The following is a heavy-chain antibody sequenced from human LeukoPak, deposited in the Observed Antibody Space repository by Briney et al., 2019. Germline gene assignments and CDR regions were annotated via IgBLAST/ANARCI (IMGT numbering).Heavy chain of an antibody. V-gene: IGHV3-48*03. Sequence: GGSLRLSCATSGFSFSTQEMTWVRQAPGKGLEWVSYISSNSRTIYYADSVKGRFTISRDNSRNSVFLQLNSLRVEDTGFYYCARGSYTGFDLYFDYWGQGTLVTVSS. CDR3: ARGSYTGFDLYFDY. CDR1: GFSFSTQE. CDR2: ISSNSRTI. J-gene: IGHJ4*02. D-gene: IGHD5-12*01.